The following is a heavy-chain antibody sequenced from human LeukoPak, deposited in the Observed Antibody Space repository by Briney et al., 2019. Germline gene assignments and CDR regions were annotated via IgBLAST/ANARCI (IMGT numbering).Heavy chain of an antibody. V-gene: IGHV3-48*01. CDR2: ISSSSSTI. D-gene: IGHD2-21*01. J-gene: IGHJ4*02. Sequence: GGSLRLSCAASGFTFSSYSMNWVRQAPGKGLEWVSYISSSSSTIYYADSVKGRFTISRDNAKNSLYLQMNSLRAEDTAVYYCARDTTAYCGGDCYSFDYWGQGTLVTVSS. CDR3: ARDTTAYCGGDCYSFDY. CDR1: GFTFSSYS.